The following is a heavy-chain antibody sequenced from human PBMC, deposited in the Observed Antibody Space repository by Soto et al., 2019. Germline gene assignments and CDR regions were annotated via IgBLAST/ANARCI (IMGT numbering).Heavy chain of an antibody. Sequence: ASVKVSCKASGYTFTGYYMHWVRQAPGQGLEWMGRINPNSGGTNYAQKFQGRVTMTRDTSISTAYMELSRLRSDDTAVYYCARGRYSYGSNWFDPWGQGTLVTVSS. D-gene: IGHD5-18*01. CDR1: GYTFTGYY. CDR3: ARGRYSYGSNWFDP. V-gene: IGHV1-2*06. CDR2: INPNSGGT. J-gene: IGHJ5*02.